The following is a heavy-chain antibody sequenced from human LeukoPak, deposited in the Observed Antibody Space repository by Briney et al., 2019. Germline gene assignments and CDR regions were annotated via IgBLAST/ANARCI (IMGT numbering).Heavy chain of an antibody. V-gene: IGHV3-9*03. CDR1: GFTFDDYA. J-gene: IGHJ3*02. CDR2: ISWNSGSI. CDR3: AKGSIVSYGFDDAFDI. D-gene: IGHD5-18*01. Sequence: AGGSLRLACAASGFTFDDYAMHWVRHAPGKGLEWVSGISWNSGSIGYADSVKGRFTISRDNAKNSLYLQMNSLRAEDMALYYCAKGSIVSYGFDDAFDIWGQGTMVTVSS.